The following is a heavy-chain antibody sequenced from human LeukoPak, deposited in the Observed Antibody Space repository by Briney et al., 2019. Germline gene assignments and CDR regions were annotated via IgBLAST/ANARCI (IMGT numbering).Heavy chain of an antibody. J-gene: IGHJ4*02. V-gene: IGHV4-59*08. D-gene: IGHD5-18*01. Sequence: PPETLSLTCTVSGGSINTYYWSWLRQPPGKGLEWIGFISYSGSTDYNPSLKGRVTLSVAMSKNQFSLRLSSVTAADTAIYYCARHDHGYSSGRFDCWGQGTLVTVSS. CDR2: ISYSGST. CDR1: GGSINTYY. CDR3: ARHDHGYSSGRFDC.